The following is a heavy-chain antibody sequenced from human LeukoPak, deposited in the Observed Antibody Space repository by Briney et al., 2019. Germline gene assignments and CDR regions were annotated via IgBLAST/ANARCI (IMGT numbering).Heavy chain of an antibody. V-gene: IGHV3-30-3*01. CDR2: ISYDGSNK. J-gene: IGHJ4*02. Sequence: GGSLRLSCAASGFTFSSYAMHWVRRAPGKGLEWVAVISYDGSNKYYADSVKGRFTISRDNSKNTLYLQMNSLRAEDTAVYYCARDPVPYYYDSSGYHDYWGQGTLVTVSS. CDR1: GFTFSSYA. CDR3: ARDPVPYYYDSSGYHDY. D-gene: IGHD3-22*01.